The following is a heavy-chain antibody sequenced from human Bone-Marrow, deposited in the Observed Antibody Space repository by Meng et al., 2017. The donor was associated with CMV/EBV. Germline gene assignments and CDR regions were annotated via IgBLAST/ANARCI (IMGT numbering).Heavy chain of an antibody. V-gene: IGHV1-69*02. J-gene: IGHJ6*02. D-gene: IGHD2-2*02. Sequence: SVKVSCKASGGTFSSYTISWVRQAPGQGLEWMGRIIPILGIANYAQKFQGRVTITADKSTSTAYMELSSLRSEDTAVYYCARYCSSTSCYSFYYYGMDVWGQGTTVTVSS. CDR2: IIPILGIA. CDR3: ARYCSSTSCYSFYYYGMDV. CDR1: GGTFSSYT.